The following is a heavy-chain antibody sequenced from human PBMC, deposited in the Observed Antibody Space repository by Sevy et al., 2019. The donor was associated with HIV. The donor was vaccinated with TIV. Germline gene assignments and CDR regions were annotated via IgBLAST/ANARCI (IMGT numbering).Heavy chain of an antibody. D-gene: IGHD3-10*01. CDR2: VYYSGTT. CDR1: DGSISNSH. J-gene: IGHJ3*02. Sequence: SETLSLTCTVSDGSISNSHWSWIRQPPGKGLEWIGYVYYSGTTNYNPSLKSRVTISVDTSNNQFSLTLSFVTAADTAVYYCARHGPSWVDDFDIWGQGIMVTVSS. CDR3: ARHGPSWVDDFDI. V-gene: IGHV4-59*01.